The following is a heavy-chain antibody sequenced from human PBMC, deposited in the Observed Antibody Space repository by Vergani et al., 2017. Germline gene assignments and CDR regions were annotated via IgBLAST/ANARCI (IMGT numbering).Heavy chain of an antibody. Sequence: QVQLVQSGAEVKKPGSSVKVSCKASGGTFSSYAISWVRQATGQGLEWMGRSIPILGTANYAQKFQGRVTITADESTSTAYMELSSLRSEDTAVYYCARSPSDWVGAFDIWGQGTMVTVSS. CDR1: GGTFSSYA. J-gene: IGHJ3*02. D-gene: IGHD2-15*01. V-gene: IGHV1-69*11. CDR3: ARSPSDWVGAFDI. CDR2: SIPILGTA.